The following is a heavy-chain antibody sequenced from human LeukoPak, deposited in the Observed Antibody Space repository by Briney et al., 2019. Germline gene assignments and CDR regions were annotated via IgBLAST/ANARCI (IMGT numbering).Heavy chain of an antibody. CDR3: ARQGSEIDY. CDR1: GFTLSHYY. Sequence: PGGSLRLSCAASGFTLSHYYMTWIRQAPGKGLEWLSCISSSGDTIYHADSVKGRFTVSRDNAENSLYLQMNSLRAEDTAMYYCARQGSEIDYWGQGTLVTVSS. CDR2: ISSSGDTI. J-gene: IGHJ4*02. V-gene: IGHV3-11*01.